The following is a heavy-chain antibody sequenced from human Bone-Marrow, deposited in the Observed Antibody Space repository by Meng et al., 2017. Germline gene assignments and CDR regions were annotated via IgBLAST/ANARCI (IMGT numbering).Heavy chain of an antibody. Sequence: EVQLVESGGGLVQPGGSLRLSCAGSGFTFSNAWMNWVRQAPGKGLEWVGRIKSKSDGGTIEYAAPVKGRIAISRDDSKNTVYLQVNTLNTEDTGVYYCSTGWDFDYWGQGTLVTVSS. CDR2: IKSKSDGGTI. D-gene: IGHD1-26*01. CDR1: GFTFSNAW. V-gene: IGHV3-15*01. J-gene: IGHJ4*02. CDR3: STGWDFDY.